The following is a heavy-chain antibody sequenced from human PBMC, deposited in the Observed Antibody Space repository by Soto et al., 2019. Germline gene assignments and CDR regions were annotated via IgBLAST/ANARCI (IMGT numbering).Heavy chain of an antibody. Sequence: EVQLVESGGGLVKPGGSLRLSCAASGFIFSQYSMNWVRQAPGKGLEWVSSISSTGALMYYADSVKGRFTISRDDADNSLYLQMNSLRVGDTAVYYCARDRLARGIPVAGRIDYWGQGALVTVSS. V-gene: IGHV3-21*02. CDR2: ISSTGALM. CDR1: GFIFSQYS. CDR3: ARDRLARGIPVAGRIDY. D-gene: IGHD6-19*01. J-gene: IGHJ4*02.